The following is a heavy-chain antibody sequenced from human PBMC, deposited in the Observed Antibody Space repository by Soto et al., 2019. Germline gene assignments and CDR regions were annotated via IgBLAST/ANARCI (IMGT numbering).Heavy chain of an antibody. CDR3: ARERGRYCSGESCYPFGP. D-gene: IGHD2-15*01. V-gene: IGHV4-34*01. Sequence: SETLSLTCAVYGGAFRGYYWSRIRQPPGNGLEWLGEINDSGSTNYNPSLKSRITISLDTSKKEISLRLSSVTAADTAVYYCARERGRYCSGESCYPFGPWGQGALVTVSS. J-gene: IGHJ5*02. CDR2: INDSGST. CDR1: GGAFRGYY.